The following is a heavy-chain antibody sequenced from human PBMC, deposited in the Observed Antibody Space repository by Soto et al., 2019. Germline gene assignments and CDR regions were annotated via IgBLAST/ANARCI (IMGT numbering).Heavy chain of an antibody. V-gene: IGHV3-33*01. D-gene: IGHD4-4*01. J-gene: IGHJ4*02. CDR1: GFTFSTYG. Sequence: QVQLVESGGGVVQPGRSLRLSSVASGFTFSTYGIHWVRQAPGKGLEWVAVIWYDGSNKYYGDSVKGRFTISRDNSKNTLYLEMNSLRAEDTAVYYCARDLHYYFDFWGQGTLVTVSS. CDR2: IWYDGSNK. CDR3: ARDLHYYFDF.